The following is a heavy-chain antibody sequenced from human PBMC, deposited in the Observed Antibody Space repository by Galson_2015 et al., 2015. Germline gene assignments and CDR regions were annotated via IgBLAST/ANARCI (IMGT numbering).Heavy chain of an antibody. J-gene: IGHJ4*02. Sequence: SLRLSCAASGFTFSGYWMSWVRQAPGKGLEWVANIKQDGSEKDYVDSVKGRFTISRDNAKNSLYLQMNSLRAEDTALYYCARGRRVYDSSGYYGSGSGGVYYFDSWGQGTLVTVSS. D-gene: IGHD3-22*01. V-gene: IGHV3-7*01. CDR3: ARGRRVYDSSGYYGSGSGGVYYFDS. CDR1: GFTFSGYW. CDR2: IKQDGSEK.